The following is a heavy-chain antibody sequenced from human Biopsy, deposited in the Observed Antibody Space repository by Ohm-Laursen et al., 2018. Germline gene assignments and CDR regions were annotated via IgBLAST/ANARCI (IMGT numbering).Heavy chain of an antibody. CDR1: GYTFTDYF. D-gene: IGHD3-22*01. V-gene: IGHV1-2*02. Sequence: GSSVKVSCKTSGYTFTDYFVHWVRQAPGQGLEWMGWIDTINGGTRSAQKFQGRVTMTRDMSISTAYVDLSSLRSDDTAVYYCTRGGYYYDSLAYYYWFDPWGQGTLVTVSS. CDR2: IDTINGGT. J-gene: IGHJ5*02. CDR3: TRGGYYYDSLAYYYWFDP.